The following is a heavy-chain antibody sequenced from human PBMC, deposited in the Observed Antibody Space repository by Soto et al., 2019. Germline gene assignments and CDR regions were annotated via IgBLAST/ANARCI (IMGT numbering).Heavy chain of an antibody. CDR3: ARAGGGVYGDYVFDYYYGMDV. Sequence: TLSLTCPFASYSIPSSKGRCLLKAPGQALEWFGYIYYSGSTNYNPSLKSRVTISVDTSKNQFSLKLSSVTAADTAVYYCARAGGGVYGDYVFDYYYGMDVWGQGTTVTVSS. V-gene: IGHV4-59*01. CDR1: SYSIPSSK. CDR2: IYYSGST. J-gene: IGHJ6*02. D-gene: IGHD4-17*01.